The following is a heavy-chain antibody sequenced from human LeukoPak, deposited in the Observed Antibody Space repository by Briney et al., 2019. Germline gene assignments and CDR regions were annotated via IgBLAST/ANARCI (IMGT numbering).Heavy chain of an antibody. J-gene: IGHJ4*02. D-gene: IGHD2-2*02. Sequence: GRSLRLSCAASGFTFDDYAMHWVRQAPGKGLEWVSGISWNSGSIGYADSVKGRFTISRDNAKNSLYLQMNSLRAEDTALYYCAKDMAEGYCSSTSCDTLDYWGQGTLVTVSS. CDR1: GFTFDDYA. CDR2: ISWNSGSI. CDR3: AKDMAEGYCSSTSCDTLDY. V-gene: IGHV3-9*01.